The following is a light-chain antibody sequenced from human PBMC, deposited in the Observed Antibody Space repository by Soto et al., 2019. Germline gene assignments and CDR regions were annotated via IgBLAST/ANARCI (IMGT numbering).Light chain of an antibody. CDR3: QHYGSLVLT. CDR2: GAS. V-gene: IGKV3-20*01. J-gene: IGKJ4*01. Sequence: EIVLTQSPGTLSLAPGERATLSCRASQSVSSTYLAWNQQKPGQAPGLLIDGASSRATRIPDRFRGSGSGSSFTLTISRLEPEDFAVYYCQHYGSLVLTFSAGTKVEIK. CDR1: QSVSSTY.